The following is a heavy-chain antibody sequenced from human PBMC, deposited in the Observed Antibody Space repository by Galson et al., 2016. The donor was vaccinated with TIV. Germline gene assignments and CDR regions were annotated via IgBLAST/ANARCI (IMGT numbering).Heavy chain of an antibody. V-gene: IGHV1-69*02. CDR3: ARAAGHSASGSYPGY. J-gene: IGHJ4*02. CDR1: GGTFSSFT. Sequence: SVKVSCKASGGTFSSFTISWVRQAPGQGLEWMGRIIPILGIANYAQKFQGRLSIIADKSTSTAYMELSSLRSEDTAVYYCARAAGHSASGSYPGYWGQGTLVTVSA. CDR2: IIPILGIA. D-gene: IGHD3-10*01.